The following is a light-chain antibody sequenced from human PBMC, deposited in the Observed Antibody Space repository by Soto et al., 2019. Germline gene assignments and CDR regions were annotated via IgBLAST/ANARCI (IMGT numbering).Light chain of an antibody. CDR3: SSYAGSKV. V-gene: IGLV2-8*01. J-gene: IGLJ2*01. Sequence: QSALTQPPSASGSPGQSVTISCIGISSDVGGYNYVSWYQQHPGKAPKLIIYEVSKRPSGVPDRFSGSKSGNTASLTVSGLLAEDEADYYCSSYAGSKVFGGGTKLTVL. CDR2: EVS. CDR1: SSDVGGYNY.